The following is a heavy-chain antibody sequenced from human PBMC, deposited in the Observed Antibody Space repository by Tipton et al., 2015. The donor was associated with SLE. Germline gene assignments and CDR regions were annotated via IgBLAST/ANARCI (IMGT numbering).Heavy chain of an antibody. Sequence: QLVQSGGGVVQPGRSLRLSCAASGFTFSSYAMHWVRQAPGKGLEWVAVISYDGSNKYYADSVKGRFTISRDNSKNTLYLQMNSLRAEDTAVYYCARTREAGRFDYWGQGTLVTVSS. J-gene: IGHJ4*02. V-gene: IGHV3-30*04. CDR1: GFTFSSYA. CDR2: ISYDGSNK. D-gene: IGHD3-10*01. CDR3: ARTREAGRFDY.